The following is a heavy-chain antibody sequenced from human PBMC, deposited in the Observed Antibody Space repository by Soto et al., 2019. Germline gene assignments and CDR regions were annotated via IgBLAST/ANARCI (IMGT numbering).Heavy chain of an antibody. CDR3: ARRGSGSYYDY. CDR1: GFTFSSYA. CDR2: IRGSGGSM. J-gene: IGHJ4*02. D-gene: IGHD1-26*01. V-gene: IGHV3-23*01. Sequence: EVQLLESGGGLVQPGGSLRLSCAASGFTFSSYAMRWVRQAPGKGLEWVSAIRGSGGSMYYADSVKGRFTISRDNSKNTLYLQRNSLRAEDTAVYYCARRGSGSYYDYWGQGTLVTVSS.